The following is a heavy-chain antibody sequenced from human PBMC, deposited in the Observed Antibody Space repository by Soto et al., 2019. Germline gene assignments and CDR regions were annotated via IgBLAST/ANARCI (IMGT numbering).Heavy chain of an antibody. V-gene: IGHV3-49*03. D-gene: IGHD1-7*01. J-gene: IGHJ6*02. CDR3: TRGLGELQYYYYGMDV. Sequence: GGSLRLSCTASGFTFGDYAMSWFRQAPGKGLEWVGFIRSKAYGGTTEYAASVKGRFTISRDDSKSIAYLQMNSLKTEDTAVYYCTRGLGELQYYYYGMDVWGQGTTVTVSS. CDR2: IRSKAYGGTT. CDR1: GFTFGDYA.